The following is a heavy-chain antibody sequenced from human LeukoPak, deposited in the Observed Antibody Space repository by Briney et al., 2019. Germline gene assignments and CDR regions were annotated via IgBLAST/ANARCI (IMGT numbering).Heavy chain of an antibody. V-gene: IGHV3-23*01. CDR2: ISGGGGRT. CDR3: AKRKVSGSYGEASDC. J-gene: IGHJ4*02. D-gene: IGHD1-26*01. CDR1: GFTVSSYG. Sequence: GGSLRLSCAASGFTVSSYGLTWVRQAPGKGLEWVSLISGGGGRTYYVDSVKGRFTISRDTSKNTLYLQMNSLRVEDTAVYFCAKRKVSGSYGEASDCWGQGTLVTVSS.